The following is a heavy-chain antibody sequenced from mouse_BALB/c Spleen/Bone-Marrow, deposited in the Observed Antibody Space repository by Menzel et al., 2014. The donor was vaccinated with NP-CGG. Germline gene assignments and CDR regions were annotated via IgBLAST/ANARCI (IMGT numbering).Heavy chain of an antibody. CDR2: VSTGSTII. J-gene: IGHJ2*01. V-gene: IGHV5-17*02. Sequence: EVQLVESGGGLVQPGGSRKLSCAASGFTFSNFGMHWFRQSPEKGLEWVAFVSTGSTIIYYADTVKGRFTISRDNPENTLFLQMTSLRSEDTAIYYCARSHFYCNYFDYWGQGTTLTVSS. D-gene: IGHD2-3*01. CDR1: GFTFSNFG. CDR3: ARSHFYCNYFDY.